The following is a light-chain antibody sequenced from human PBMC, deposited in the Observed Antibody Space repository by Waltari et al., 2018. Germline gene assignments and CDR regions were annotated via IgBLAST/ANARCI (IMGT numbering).Light chain of an antibody. V-gene: IGKV3-11*01. CDR3: QHRGNWPLLA. CDR2: DAS. CDR1: QSVGRF. Sequence: EIVLAQSPATPSFSPGERATLSCRASQSVGRFLAWYQRKPGQAPRLLIYDASDRATGTPARFSGSGSGTDFTLTISSLEPEDFAVYYCQHRGNWPLLAFGQGTRLEIK. J-gene: IGKJ5*01.